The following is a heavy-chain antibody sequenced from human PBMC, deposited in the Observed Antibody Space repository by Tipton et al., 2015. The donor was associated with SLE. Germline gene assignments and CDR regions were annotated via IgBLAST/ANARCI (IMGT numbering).Heavy chain of an antibody. D-gene: IGHD2-15*01. CDR1: GFTFSNYG. J-gene: IGHJ3*02. CDR2: IRHDEGFK. V-gene: IGHV3-30*02. Sequence: GSLRLSCAASGFTFSNYGMHWVRQAPGKGLEWVAFIRHDEGFKSYADSVKGRFTISRDNSKNTLYLQMNSLRAEDTAVYYCRGYCSASCSARDTSDIWGQGTMVTVSS. CDR3: RGYCSASCSARDTSDI.